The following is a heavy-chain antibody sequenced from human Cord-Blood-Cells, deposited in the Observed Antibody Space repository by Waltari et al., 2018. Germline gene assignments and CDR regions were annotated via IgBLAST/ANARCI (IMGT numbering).Heavy chain of an antibody. CDR1: RGSFSGYY. CDR2: INHSGST. V-gene: IGHV4-34*01. J-gene: IGHJ4*02. CDR3: ARLGMGGDY. D-gene: IGHD7-27*01. Sequence: QVQLQQWGAGLLKHSEHLSLTCALSRGSFSGYYGSWIRQPPGKGLELIGEINHSGSTNYNPSLKSRVTISVDTSKNQFSLKLSSVTAADTAVYYCARLGMGGDYWGQGTLVTVSS.